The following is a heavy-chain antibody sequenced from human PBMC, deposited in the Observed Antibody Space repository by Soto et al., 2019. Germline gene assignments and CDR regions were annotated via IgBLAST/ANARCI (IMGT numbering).Heavy chain of an antibody. CDR1: GYSFTSYW. Sequence: PGESLKISCKGSGYSFTSYWIGWVRQMPGKGLEWMGIIYPGDSDTRYSPSFQGQVSISADKSISTAYLQWSSLKASDTAMYYCAREGAFDIIDTYYHGSWYFDLWGRGTLVTVSS. D-gene: IGHD3-22*01. V-gene: IGHV5-51*01. CDR3: AREGAFDIIDTYYHGSWYFDL. J-gene: IGHJ2*01. CDR2: IYPGDSDT.